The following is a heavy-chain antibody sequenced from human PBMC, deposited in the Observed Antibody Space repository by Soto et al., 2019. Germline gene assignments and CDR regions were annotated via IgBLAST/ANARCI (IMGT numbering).Heavy chain of an antibody. Sequence: GGSLRLSCAASGFTFSNYPMNWVRQAPGKGLEWISSISKSTSYIYYADSVKGRFTISRDNAKSSLYLQMNSLRAEDTAVYYCARGTGTEDYFDYWGQGTLVTVSS. J-gene: IGHJ4*02. CDR1: GFTFSNYP. CDR2: ISKSTSYI. CDR3: ARGTGTEDYFDY. V-gene: IGHV3-21*01. D-gene: IGHD1-1*01.